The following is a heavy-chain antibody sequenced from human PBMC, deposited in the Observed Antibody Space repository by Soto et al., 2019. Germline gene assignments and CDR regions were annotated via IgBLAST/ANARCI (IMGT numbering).Heavy chain of an antibody. Sequence: PGGSLRLSCATSGFSFSNYAMSWVRQASGKGLEWVAAITSSGYTYYVDSLKGRFTISRDNSKNTVYLQMNSLRTEDTAVYYRAKDVIDYSNSYFDYWGQGTLVTVSS. J-gene: IGHJ4*02. CDR2: ITSSGYT. CDR1: GFSFSNYA. D-gene: IGHD4-4*01. V-gene: IGHV3-23*01. CDR3: AKDVIDYSNSYFDY.